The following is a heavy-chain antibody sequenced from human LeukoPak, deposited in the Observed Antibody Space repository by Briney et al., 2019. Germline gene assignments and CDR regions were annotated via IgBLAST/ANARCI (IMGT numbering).Heavy chain of an antibody. J-gene: IGHJ4*02. CDR1: GFTFSSYG. CDR3: ARYNTGSVDY. D-gene: IGHD2-8*02. Sequence: GGSLRLSCAASGFTFSSYGMHWVRQAPGKGLEWVAVIWYDGSKEYYADSVTGRFTISRDNSKNTLYLQMDSLRAEDTAVYYCARYNTGSVDYWGQGTLVTVSS. V-gene: IGHV3-33*01. CDR2: IWYDGSKE.